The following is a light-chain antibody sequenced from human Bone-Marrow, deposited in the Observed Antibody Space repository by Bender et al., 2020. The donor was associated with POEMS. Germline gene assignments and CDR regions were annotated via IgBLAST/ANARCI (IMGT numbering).Light chain of an antibody. CDR1: KREIGSYSL. CDR2: EVN. Sequence: QSALIQPASVSGPPGQSITISCTGVKREIGSYSLVSWYQQLPGKAPTLLIFEVNKRPSGVSNRFSGSKSGNTASLTISGLQPDDEGNYYCCSYAGRSILLFGGGTQVTVL. CDR3: CSYAGRSILL. J-gene: IGLJ2*01. V-gene: IGLV2-23*02.